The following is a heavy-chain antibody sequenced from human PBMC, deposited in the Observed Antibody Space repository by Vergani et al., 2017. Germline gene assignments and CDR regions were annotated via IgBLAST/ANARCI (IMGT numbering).Heavy chain of an antibody. CDR2: IYYSGRT. V-gene: IGHV4-39*07. J-gene: IGHJ4*02. CDR1: GGSISSSSYY. D-gene: IGHD1-1*01. Sequence: QLQLQESGPGLVKPSETLSLTCTVPGGSISSSSYYWGWIRQPPGKGLEWIGSIYYSGRTYDNPSLKSRVTISVATSKNQFSLKLSSVTASDTAMYYCARHSNTRQPHYNDYWGQGTLVTVSS. CDR3: ARHSNTRQPHYNDY.